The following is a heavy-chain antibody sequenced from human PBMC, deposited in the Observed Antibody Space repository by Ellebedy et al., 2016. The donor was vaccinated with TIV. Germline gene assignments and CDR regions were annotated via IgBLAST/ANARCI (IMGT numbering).Heavy chain of an antibody. CDR2: INHSGST. CDR1: GGSISSGGYY. V-gene: IGHV4-39*06. J-gene: IGHJ4*02. CDR3: ARKYYYDSSAFYY. Sequence: MPSETLSLTCTVSGGSISSGGYYWSWIRQPPGKGLEWIGDINHSGSTNYNPSFKSRVSISVDTSKNQFTLKLSSVTAADTAVYYCARKYYYDSSAFYYWGQGTLVTVSS. D-gene: IGHD3-22*01.